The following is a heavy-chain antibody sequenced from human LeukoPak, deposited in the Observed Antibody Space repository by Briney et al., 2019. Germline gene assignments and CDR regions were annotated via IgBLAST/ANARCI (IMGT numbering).Heavy chain of an antibody. CDR2: ISSSSSYI. J-gene: IGHJ4*02. CDR3: ARDNRSSSSCYCDH. D-gene: IGHD2-2*01. V-gene: IGHV3-21*01. Sequence: GGSLRLSCAASGFTFSSYGMHWVRQAPGKGLEWVSSISSSSSYINYADSVRGRFTISRDNAKNSLYLQMNSLRAEDTGVYYCARDNRSSSSCYCDHWGQGTLVTVSS. CDR1: GFTFSSYG.